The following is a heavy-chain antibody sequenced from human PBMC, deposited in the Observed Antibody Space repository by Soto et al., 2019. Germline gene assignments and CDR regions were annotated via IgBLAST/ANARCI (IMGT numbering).Heavy chain of an antibody. V-gene: IGHV3-30*18. CDR1: GFTFSSYG. Sequence: GGSLRLSCAASGFTFSSYGMHWVRQAPGKGLEWVAVISYDGSNKYYADSVKGRFTISRDNSKNTLYLQMNSLRAEDTAVYYCAKVVSRYYYGMDVWGQGTTVTVS. D-gene: IGHD2-15*01. J-gene: IGHJ6*02. CDR2: ISYDGSNK. CDR3: AKVVSRYYYGMDV.